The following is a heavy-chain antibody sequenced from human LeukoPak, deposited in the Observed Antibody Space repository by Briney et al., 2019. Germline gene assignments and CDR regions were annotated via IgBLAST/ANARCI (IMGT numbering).Heavy chain of an antibody. Sequence: SVKVSCKASGYTFTGYYMHWVRQAPGQGLEWMGWINPNSGGTNYAQKFQGRVTMTRDTSISTAYMELSRLRSGDTAVYYCARDIVATAGYCSGGSCYWYYYGMDVWGQGTTVTVSS. CDR1: GYTFTGYY. CDR2: INPNSGGT. J-gene: IGHJ6*02. V-gene: IGHV1-2*02. D-gene: IGHD2-15*01. CDR3: ARDIVATAGYCSGGSCYWYYYGMDV.